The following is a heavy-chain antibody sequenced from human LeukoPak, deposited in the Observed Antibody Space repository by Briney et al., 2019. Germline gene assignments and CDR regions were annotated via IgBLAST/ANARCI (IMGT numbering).Heavy chain of an antibody. D-gene: IGHD6-25*01. V-gene: IGHV3-21*01. CDR2: ISSSSSYI. CDR3: ARARGRLTDLAFDI. J-gene: IGHJ3*02. Sequence: GGPLRLSCAASGFTFSSYSMNWVRQAPGKGLEWVSSISSSSSYIYYADSVKGRFTISRDNAKNSLYLQMNSLRAEDTAVYYCARARGRLTDLAFDIWGQGTMVTVSS. CDR1: GFTFSSYS.